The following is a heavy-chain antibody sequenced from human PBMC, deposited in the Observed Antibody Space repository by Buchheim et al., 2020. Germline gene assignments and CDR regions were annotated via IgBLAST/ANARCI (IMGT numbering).Heavy chain of an antibody. CDR3: AKGRSRHFDY. CDR2: ITWDGGST. V-gene: IGHV3-43*01. Sequence: EVQLVNSGGVVVQPGGSLRLSCAGSGFTFDDYTMHWVRQAPGKGLEWVSLITWDGGSTFYADSVKGRFTISRDNSKNSMYLQMNGLRTEDTALYYWAKGRSRHFDYWGQGAL. J-gene: IGHJ4*02. CDR1: GFTFDDYT.